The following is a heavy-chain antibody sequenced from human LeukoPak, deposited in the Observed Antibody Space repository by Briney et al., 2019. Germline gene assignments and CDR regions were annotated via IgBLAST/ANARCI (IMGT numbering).Heavy chain of an antibody. D-gene: IGHD6-19*01. CDR2: ISGDGGST. CDR3: AKDSLGSGWYPAYYFDY. Sequence: VSLISGDGGSTYYADSVKGRFTISRDNSKNSLYLQMNSLRTEDTALYYCAKDSLGSGWYPAYYFDYWGQGTLVILSS. V-gene: IGHV3-43*02. J-gene: IGHJ4*02.